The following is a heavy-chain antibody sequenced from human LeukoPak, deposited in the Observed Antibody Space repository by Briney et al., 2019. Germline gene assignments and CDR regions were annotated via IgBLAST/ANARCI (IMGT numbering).Heavy chain of an antibody. V-gene: IGHV1-18*01. Sequence: ASVKVSCKASGYTFTSYCISGVRQAPGQGVEWMGWISAYNGNTDYAQKLQGRVTMTTDTSTSTAYMELRSLRSDDTAVYYCARDHPTVTTRAPFDYWGQGTLVTVSS. CDR2: ISAYNGNT. J-gene: IGHJ4*02. CDR3: ARDHPTVTTRAPFDY. CDR1: GYTFTSYC. D-gene: IGHD4-17*01.